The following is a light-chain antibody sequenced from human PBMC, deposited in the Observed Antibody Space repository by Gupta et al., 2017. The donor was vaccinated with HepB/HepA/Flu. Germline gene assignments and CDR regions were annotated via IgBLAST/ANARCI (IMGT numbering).Light chain of an antibody. CDR2: QDS. CDR3: QARDSSTAMGV. J-gene: IGLJ2*01. V-gene: IGLV3-1*01. CDR1: KLGDKY. Sequence: SYELTQPPSVSVSPGQTASITCSGDKLGDKYACWYQQKPDQSPVLVIYQDSKRPSGIPERFSGSTSGKTATLNLSGTQAMDEADYDWQARDSSTAMGVFGGGTKLTGL.